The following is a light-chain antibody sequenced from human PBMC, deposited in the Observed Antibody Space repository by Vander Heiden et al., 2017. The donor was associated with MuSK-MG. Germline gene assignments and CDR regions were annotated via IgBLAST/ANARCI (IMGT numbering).Light chain of an antibody. CDR3: HDSDTSSDHVV. CDR2: YDR. Sequence: SYVLTHRPSVSVAPGKDAKITCGGNKIGRKSVHWYQQKPGQAPVLVIKYDRDRRAAIPDRFICSTSANNATLLTSRVEAGEEADYYCHDSDTSSDHVVFGGGTKLTVL. CDR1: KIGRKS. V-gene: IGLV3-21*04. J-gene: IGLJ2*01.